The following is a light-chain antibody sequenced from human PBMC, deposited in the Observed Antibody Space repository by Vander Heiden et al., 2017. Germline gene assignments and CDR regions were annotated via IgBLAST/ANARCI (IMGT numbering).Light chain of an antibody. CDR3: SSYAGRSNYVV. V-gene: IGLV2-8*01. CDR1: SSDVGAYNY. Sequence: QSALTQPPSASGSPGQSVTTSCTGTSSDVGAYNYVSWYQQPPGKAPKVMIYEVSKRPSGVADRFSGSKSGNTASLTVSGLRADDEADYYCSSYAGRSNYVVFGGGTKLTVL. CDR2: EVS. J-gene: IGLJ2*01.